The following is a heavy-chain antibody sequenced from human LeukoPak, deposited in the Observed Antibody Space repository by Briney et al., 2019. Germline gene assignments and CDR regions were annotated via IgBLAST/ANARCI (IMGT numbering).Heavy chain of an antibody. J-gene: IGHJ6*02. CDR1: GGSFSGYY. CDR3: ARGRGGDNGYYYYYGMDV. CDR2: INHSGST. D-gene: IGHD2-21*01. Sequence: SETLSLTCAVYGGSFSGYYWSGIRQPPGKGREWIGEINHSGSTNYNPSLKRRVTISGDTSKKQFSLKLSSVTAADAAVYYCARGRGGDNGYYYYYGMDVWGQGTTVTVSS. V-gene: IGHV4-34*01.